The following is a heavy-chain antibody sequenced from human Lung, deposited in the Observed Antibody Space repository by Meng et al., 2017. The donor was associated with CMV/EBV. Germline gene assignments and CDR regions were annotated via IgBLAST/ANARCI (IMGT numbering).Heavy chain of an antibody. CDR1: GDIFSSNSAA. Sequence: QVQLQQSGPGLVKPSQTLPLTGAISGDIFSSNSAAWPWIRQSPSRGLEWLGRTYYRSKWYHEYAVSVKSRITISPDTPKNQFSLQLNSMTPEDTAVYYCARGINGGCGDWGQGTLVTVSS. D-gene: IGHD4-23*01. V-gene: IGHV6-1*01. J-gene: IGHJ4*02. CDR3: ARGINGGCGD. CDR2: TYYRSKWYH.